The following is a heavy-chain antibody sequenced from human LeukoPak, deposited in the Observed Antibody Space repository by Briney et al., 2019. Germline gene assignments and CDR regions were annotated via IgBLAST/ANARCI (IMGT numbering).Heavy chain of an antibody. CDR1: GFTFSSYA. J-gene: IGHJ4*02. Sequence: GGSLRLSCAASGFTFSSYAMHWVRQAPGKGLKWVAVISYDGSNKYYADSVKGRFTISRDNSKNTLYLQMNSLRAEDTAVYYCARDRTMVHFDYWGQGTLVTVSS. CDR2: ISYDGSNK. D-gene: IGHD3-10*01. CDR3: ARDRTMVHFDY. V-gene: IGHV3-30*04.